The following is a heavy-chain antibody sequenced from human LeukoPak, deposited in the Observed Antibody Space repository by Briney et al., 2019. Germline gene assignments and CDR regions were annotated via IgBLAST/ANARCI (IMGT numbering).Heavy chain of an antibody. CDR2: INPNSGGT. V-gene: IGHV1-2*04. CDR1: GYTFTAYY. D-gene: IGHD5-18*01. J-gene: IGHJ4*02. CDR3: ARGAELWGGEFDY. Sequence: RASVKVSSKASGYTFTAYYMHWVRQAPGQGLEWMGWINPNSGGTNYAQKFQGWVTITRDTSISTAYMELSRLSSAVPAVYFGARGAELWGGEFDYWGQGALVTVSS.